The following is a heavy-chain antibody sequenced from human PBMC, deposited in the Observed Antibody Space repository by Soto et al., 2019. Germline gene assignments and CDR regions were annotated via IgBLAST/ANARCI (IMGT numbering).Heavy chain of an antibody. V-gene: IGHV6-1*01. CDR2: TYYRSKWYN. CDR3: ARALVVVPAAMDYYYYMDV. Sequence: SQTLSXTCAISGDSXSSNSAAWNWIRQSPSRGLEWLGRTYYRSKWYNDYAVSVKSRITINPDTSKNQFSLQLNSVTPEDTAVYYCARALVVVPAAMDYYYYMDVWGKGTTVTVSS. J-gene: IGHJ6*03. D-gene: IGHD2-2*01. CDR1: GDSXSSNSAA.